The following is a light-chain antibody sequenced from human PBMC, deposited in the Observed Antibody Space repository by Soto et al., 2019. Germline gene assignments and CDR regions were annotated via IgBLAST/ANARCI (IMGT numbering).Light chain of an antibody. J-gene: IGLJ3*02. CDR2: YDS. CDR1: NIGSKS. CDR3: QVWDSGSDGVV. V-gene: IGLV3-21*04. Sequence: SYELTQPLSVSVAPGKTARITSGGNNIGSKSVHWYQQKPGQAPVLVIYYDSDRPSGIPERFSGANSGNTATLTIGRVEAGDEADYYCQVWDSGSDGVVFGGGTKLTVL.